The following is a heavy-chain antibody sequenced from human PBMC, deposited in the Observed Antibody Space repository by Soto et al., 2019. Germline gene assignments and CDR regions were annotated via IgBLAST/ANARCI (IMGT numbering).Heavy chain of an antibody. V-gene: IGHV3-53*01. CDR1: GFTVGSTY. CDR2: IYSGGST. J-gene: IGHJ4*02. D-gene: IGHD5-18*01. Sequence: EVQLVESGGGLIQPGGSLSLSFAASGFTVGSTYIGWVRQAPGKGLEWVSVIYSGGSTYYADSVKGRFTISRDNSKNTLYLQMTSLRAEDTAVYYCARSGYSYGPFDYWGQGTLVTVSS. CDR3: ARSGYSYGPFDY.